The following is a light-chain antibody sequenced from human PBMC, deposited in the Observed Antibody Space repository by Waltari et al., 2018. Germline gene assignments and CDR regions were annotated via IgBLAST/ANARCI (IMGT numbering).Light chain of an antibody. CDR2: ENN. Sequence: SVLTQPPSVSAAPGQRVTISCSGSHSNIGIHYVSWYQQFPGAAPKLLIYENNRRPPGIPDRFSGSKSDTSATLYISGLQTGDEAHYYCGTWDSSLSDGRLFGGGTKLTVL. CDR3: GTWDSSLSDGRL. J-gene: IGLJ3*02. V-gene: IGLV1-51*02. CDR1: HSNIGIHY.